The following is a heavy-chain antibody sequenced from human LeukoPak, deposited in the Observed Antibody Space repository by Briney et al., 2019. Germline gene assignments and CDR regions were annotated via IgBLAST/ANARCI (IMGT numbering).Heavy chain of an antibody. Sequence: GGSLRLSCAASGFTFSSYAMSWVRQAPGKGLEWVSAISGSGGSTYYADSVKDRFTISRDNSKNTLYLLMNSLRAEDTAVYYCAKVRRWLQLLFDYWGQGTLVTVSS. CDR2: ISGSGGST. CDR3: AKVRRWLQLLFDY. V-gene: IGHV3-23*01. J-gene: IGHJ4*02. D-gene: IGHD5-24*01. CDR1: GFTFSSYA.